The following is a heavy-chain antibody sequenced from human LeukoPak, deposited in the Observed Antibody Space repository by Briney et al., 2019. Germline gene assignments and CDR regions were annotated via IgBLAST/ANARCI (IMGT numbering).Heavy chain of an antibody. V-gene: IGHV3-9*01. J-gene: IGHJ6*02. CDR2: INWNGGGT. CDR3: AKHMRATNTYSFFGLDV. CDR1: GFTFKEYG. Sequence: GRSLRLSCAATGFTFKEYGMHWVRQPPGKGLEWVSRINWNGGGTDYADSVKGRFTISRDNAKNSLYLQLSSLRPEDTALYYCAKHMRATNTYSFFGLDVWGQGTTVTVSS. D-gene: IGHD1-26*01.